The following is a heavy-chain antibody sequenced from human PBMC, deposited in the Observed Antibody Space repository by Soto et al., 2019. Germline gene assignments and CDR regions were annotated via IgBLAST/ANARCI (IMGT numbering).Heavy chain of an antibody. D-gene: IGHD3-22*01. CDR2: ISAYNGNT. Sequence: ASVKVSCKASGYTFTSYGISWVRQAPGQGLEWMGWISAYNGNTNCAQKLQGRVTMTTDTSTSTAYMELRSLRSDDTAVYYCAREGRKYYYDSSGDDAFDIWGQGTMVTVSS. CDR3: AREGRKYYYDSSGDDAFDI. CDR1: GYTFTSYG. V-gene: IGHV1-18*01. J-gene: IGHJ3*02.